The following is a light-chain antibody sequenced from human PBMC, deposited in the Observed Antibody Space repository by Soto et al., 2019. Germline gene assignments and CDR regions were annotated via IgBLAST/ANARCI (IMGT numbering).Light chain of an antibody. CDR1: QSVSNN. J-gene: IGKJ2*01. V-gene: IGKV3-15*01. CDR3: QQYDNWPPYT. Sequence: EIVMTQSPATLSVSPGDRATLSCRASQSVSNNLAWYQQKPGQAPRLLIYYASIRATGIPARFSGSGSGTEFILTISSLQSEDFAVYYCQQYDNWPPYTFGQGTKLEIK. CDR2: YAS.